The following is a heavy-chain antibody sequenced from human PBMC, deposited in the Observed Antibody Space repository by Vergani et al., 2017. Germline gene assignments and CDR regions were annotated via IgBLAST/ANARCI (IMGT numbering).Heavy chain of an antibody. CDR2: ISDSGDST. J-gene: IGHJ3*02. V-gene: IGHV3-23*01. CDR1: GFTFNNYA. D-gene: IGHD1-1*01. CDR3: TKGDWNDI. Sequence: EVQLLESGGGLVQPGGSLRLSCAASGFTFNNYAMSWVRQAPGKGLDWVSSISDSGDSTYYADSVKGRFTISRDNSKNTLYLQMNNLRVEDTAVYYCTKGDWNDIWGQGTVVTVSS.